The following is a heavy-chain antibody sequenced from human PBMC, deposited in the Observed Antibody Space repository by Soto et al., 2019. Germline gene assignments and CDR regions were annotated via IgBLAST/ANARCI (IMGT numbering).Heavy chain of an antibody. CDR3: AQPPIARHYYYGMEV. J-gene: IGHJ6*02. V-gene: IGHV1-46*01. Sequence: QVQLVQSGAEVKKPGASVKVSCKASGYTFTSFYMHWVRQAPGQGLEWMGIINPSGTTTDYAQKFQGRVTMTRDTSTITYYMELSSLTSEDTAVYYCAQPPIARHYYYGMEVWGQGTAVTVSS. CDR2: INPSGTTT. CDR1: GYTFTSFY.